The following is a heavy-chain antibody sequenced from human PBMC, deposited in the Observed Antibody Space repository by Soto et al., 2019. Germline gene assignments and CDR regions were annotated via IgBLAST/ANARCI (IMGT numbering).Heavy chain of an antibody. CDR2: ISAYNGDT. CDR1: GYTFTTYR. J-gene: IGHJ4*02. Sequence: ASVKVSCKASGYTFTTYRISWVRQAPGQGLEWMGWISAYNGDTNYAQKLQGRVTMTTDTSTSTAYMELRSLRSDDTAVYYCARVSSWYEFDYWGQGTLVTVSS. CDR3: ARVSSWYEFDY. D-gene: IGHD6-13*01. V-gene: IGHV1-18*01.